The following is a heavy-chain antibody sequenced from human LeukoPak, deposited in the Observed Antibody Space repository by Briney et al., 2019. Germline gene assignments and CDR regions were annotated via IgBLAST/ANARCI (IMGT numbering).Heavy chain of an antibody. CDR3: ASRSGYLAPFDY. CDR2: ISSSGSTI. CDR1: GFTFSDYY. D-gene: IGHD3-3*01. J-gene: IGHJ4*02. V-gene: IGHV3-11*04. Sequence: GGSLRLSCAASGFTFSDYYMSWIRQAPGKGLEWVSYISSSGSTIYYADSVRGRFTISRDNAKNSLYLQMNSLRAEDTAVYYCASRSGYLAPFDYWGQGTLVTVSS.